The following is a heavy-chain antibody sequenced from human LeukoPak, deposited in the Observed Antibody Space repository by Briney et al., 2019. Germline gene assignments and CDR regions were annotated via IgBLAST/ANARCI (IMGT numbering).Heavy chain of an antibody. V-gene: IGHV3-21*01. J-gene: IGHJ5*02. D-gene: IGHD2-2*01. CDR3: ARTRDIVVVPAVVNWFDP. CDR1: GFTFSSYS. Sequence: GGSLRLSCATSGFTFSSYSMNWVRQAPGKGLEWVSSISSSSSYIYYADSVKGRFTISRDNAKNSLYLQMNSLRAEDTAVYYCARTRDIVVVPAVVNWFDPWGQGTLVTVSS. CDR2: ISSSSSYI.